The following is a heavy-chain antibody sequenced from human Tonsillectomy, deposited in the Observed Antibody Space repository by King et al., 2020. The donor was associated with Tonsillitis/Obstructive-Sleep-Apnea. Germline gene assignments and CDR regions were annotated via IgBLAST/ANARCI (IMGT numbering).Heavy chain of an antibody. D-gene: IGHD3-16*01. CDR1: GGSISGYY. CDR3: AREGEAVDAFDI. J-gene: IGHJ3*02. Sequence: QLQESGPRLVKPSETLSLTCTVSGGSISGYYWSWIRQPPGKGLEWIGYIYFSGSTKYNPSLKSRVTISVDTSKNQFSLRLSSVTAADTAVYYWAREGEAVDAFDIWGQGTMVTVSS. CDR2: IYFSGST. V-gene: IGHV4-59*01.